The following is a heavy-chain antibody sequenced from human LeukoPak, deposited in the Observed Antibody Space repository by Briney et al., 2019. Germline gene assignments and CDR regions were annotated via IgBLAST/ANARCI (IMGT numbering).Heavy chain of an antibody. CDR3: AKADDY. CDR2: ISWNSGSI. J-gene: IGHJ4*02. Sequence: GGSLRLSCAASGFTFDVYAMHWVRQAPGKGLEWVSGISWNSGSIGYADSVKGRFTISRDNAKNSLYLQMNSLRAEDTALYYCAKADDYWGQGTLVTVSS. CDR1: GFTFDVYA. V-gene: IGHV3-9*01.